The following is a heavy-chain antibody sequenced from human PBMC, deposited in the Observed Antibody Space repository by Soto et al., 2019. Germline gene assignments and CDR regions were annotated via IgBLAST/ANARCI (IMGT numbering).Heavy chain of an antibody. J-gene: IGHJ6*03. Sequence: EVQLVESGGGVVRPGGSLRLSCAASGFTFDDYGMSWVRQAPGKGLEWVSGINWNGGSTGYADSVKGRFTISRDNAKNSLYLQMNSLRAEDKALYHCARYPLTANYYYYYMDVWGKGTTVTVSS. D-gene: IGHD3-16*01. V-gene: IGHV3-20*01. CDR1: GFTFDDYG. CDR3: ARYPLTANYYYYYMDV. CDR2: INWNGGST.